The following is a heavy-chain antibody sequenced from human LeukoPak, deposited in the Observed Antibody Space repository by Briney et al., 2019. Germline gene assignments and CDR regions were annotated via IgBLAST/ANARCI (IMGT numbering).Heavy chain of an antibody. D-gene: IGHD2-2*01. CDR1: GYTFTSYG. CDR3: ARAVGEIVVVPAAMDY. V-gene: IGHV1-18*04. J-gene: IGHJ4*02. CDR2: ISAYNGNT. Sequence: GASVKVSCKASGYTFTSYGISWVRQAPGQGLEWMGWISAYNGNTNYAQKLQGRVTMTTDTSTSTAYMELRSLRSDDTAVYYCARAVGEIVVVPAAMDYWGQGTLVTASS.